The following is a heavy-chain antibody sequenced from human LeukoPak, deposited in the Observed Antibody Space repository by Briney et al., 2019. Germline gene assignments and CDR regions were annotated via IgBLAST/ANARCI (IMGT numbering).Heavy chain of an antibody. V-gene: IGHV1-18*01. CDR2: ISAYNGNT. Sequence: ASVKVSSKASGYTFTSYGISWVRQAPGQGLEWMGWISAYNGNTNYAQKLQGRVTMTTDTSTSTAYMELRSLRSDDTAVYYCARDPPHGYGRVNFDYWGQGTLVTVSS. D-gene: IGHD4-17*01. J-gene: IGHJ4*02. CDR3: ARDPPHGYGRVNFDY. CDR1: GYTFTSYG.